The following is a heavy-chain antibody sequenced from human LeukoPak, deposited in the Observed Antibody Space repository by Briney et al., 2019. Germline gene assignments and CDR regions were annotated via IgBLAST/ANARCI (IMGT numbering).Heavy chain of an antibody. V-gene: IGHV4-59*01. J-gene: IGHJ4*02. D-gene: IGHD3-16*01. CDR3: ARDNGGSQPFDY. CDR1: GGSISSYY. Sequence: PSETLSLTCTVSGGSISSYYWSWIRQPPGKGLEWIGYIYYSGSTNYNPSLKSRVTISVDTSKNQFSLKLSSVTAADTAVYYCARDNGGSQPFDYWGQGTLVTVSS. CDR2: IYYSGST.